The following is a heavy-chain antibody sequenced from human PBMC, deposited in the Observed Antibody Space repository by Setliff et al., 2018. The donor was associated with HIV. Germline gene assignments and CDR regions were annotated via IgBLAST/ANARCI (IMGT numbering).Heavy chain of an antibody. Sequence: SETLSLTCAVTGFSISSGYQWAWIRQSPDKGLEWIGSAYYSGSTYYNPSLKSRITISVDRSKNLFSLKLISVTAADQGVYYCARVPVAGANWFDPWGLGTLVTVSS. D-gene: IGHD2-21*01. CDR3: ARVPVAGANWFDP. CDR2: AYYSGST. CDR1: GFSISSGYQ. V-gene: IGHV4-38-2*01. J-gene: IGHJ5*02.